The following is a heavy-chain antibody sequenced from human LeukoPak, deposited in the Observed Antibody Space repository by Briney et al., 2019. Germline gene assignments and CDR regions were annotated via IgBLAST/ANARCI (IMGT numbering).Heavy chain of an antibody. Sequence: GGSLRLSCAASGFTFSNAWMSWVRQAPGKGLEWVGRIKSRTDGGTTDYAAPVKGRFTISRDDSKNTLYLQMNSLKTEDTAVYYCTTDHWNQYDSGTAGFDIWGQGTMVTVSS. CDR2: IKSRTDGGTT. J-gene: IGHJ3*02. D-gene: IGHD3-22*01. CDR1: GFTFSNAW. V-gene: IGHV3-15*01. CDR3: TTDHWNQYDSGTAGFDI.